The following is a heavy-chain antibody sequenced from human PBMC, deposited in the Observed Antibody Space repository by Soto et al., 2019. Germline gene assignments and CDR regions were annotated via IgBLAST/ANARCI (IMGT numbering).Heavy chain of an antibody. CDR2: IYYSGST. V-gene: IGHV4-59*01. Sequence: SETLSLTCTVSGGSFSPNYWSWIRQPPGKGLEWIGYIYYSGSTNYNPSLKSRVTMTRDTSISTAYMELSRLRSDDTAVYYCARASFNYYDSSGYYPPWDYYGMDVWGQGTTVTVSS. CDR1: GGSFSPNY. D-gene: IGHD3-22*01. CDR3: ARASFNYYDSSGYYPPWDYYGMDV. J-gene: IGHJ6*02.